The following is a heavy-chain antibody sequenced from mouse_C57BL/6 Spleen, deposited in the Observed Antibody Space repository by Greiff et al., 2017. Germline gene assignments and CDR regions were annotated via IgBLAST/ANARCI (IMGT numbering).Heavy chain of an antibody. Sequence: EVQLQQSGGGLVKPGGSLKLSCAASGFTFSDYGMHWVRQAPEKGLEWVAYISSGSSTIYYADTVKGRFTISRDNAKNTLFLQMTSLRSEDTAMYYCARTGTWNWDWYFDVWGTGTTVTVSS. CDR1: GFTFSDYG. V-gene: IGHV5-17*01. J-gene: IGHJ1*03. D-gene: IGHD4-1*01. CDR3: ARTGTWNWDWYFDV. CDR2: ISSGSSTI.